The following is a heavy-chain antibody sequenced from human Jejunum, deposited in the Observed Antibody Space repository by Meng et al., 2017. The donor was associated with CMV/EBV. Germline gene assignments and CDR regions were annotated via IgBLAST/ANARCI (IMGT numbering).Heavy chain of an antibody. CDR3: ARFNYYGSGSYANDY. CDR1: FTFRDQY. J-gene: IGHJ4*02. D-gene: IGHD3-10*01. CDR2: IRNKVNTYTT. V-gene: IGHV3-72*01. Sequence: FTFRDQYMDGVRQEQGKGLEWVGSIRNKVNTYTTEYAAYVKGRFNISRDDSKNSLYLQMNSLKTEDTAVYYCARFNYYGSGSYANDYWGQGTLVTVSS.